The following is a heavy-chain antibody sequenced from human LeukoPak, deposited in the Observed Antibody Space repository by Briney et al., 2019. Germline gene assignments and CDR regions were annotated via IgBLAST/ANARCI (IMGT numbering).Heavy chain of an antibody. CDR2: ISTSGSTI. D-gene: IGHD3-10*02. J-gene: IGHJ6*04. CDR3: AELGITMIGGV. CDR1: EFTFSSYE. Sequence: QPGGSLRLSCAASEFTFSSYEMNWVRQAPGKGLEWVSYISTSGSTIYYADSVEGRFTISRDNAKNSLYLQMNSLRAEDTAVYYCAELGITMIGGVWGKGTTVTISS. V-gene: IGHV3-48*03.